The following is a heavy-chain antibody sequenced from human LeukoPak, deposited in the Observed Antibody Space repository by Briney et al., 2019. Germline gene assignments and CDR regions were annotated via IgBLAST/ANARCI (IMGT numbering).Heavy chain of an antibody. J-gene: IGHJ4*02. V-gene: IGHV4-59*08. Sequence: SETLSLTCTVSGGSISSYYWSWIRQPPGKGLEWIGYIYYSGSTNYNPSLKSRVTISVDTSKNQFSLKLSSVTAADTAVYYCARARFREFDFDYWGQGTLVTVSS. D-gene: IGHD3-10*01. CDR1: GGSISSYY. CDR3: ARARFREFDFDY. CDR2: IYYSGST.